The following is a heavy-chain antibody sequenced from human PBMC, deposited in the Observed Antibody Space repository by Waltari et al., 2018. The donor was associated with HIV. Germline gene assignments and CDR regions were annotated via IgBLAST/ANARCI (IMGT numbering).Heavy chain of an antibody. CDR2: IRGGGET. V-gene: IGHV3-23*01. CDR3: VKDSGRAADVFDL. CDR1: GFIFTDFA. J-gene: IGHJ3*01. D-gene: IGHD3-10*01. Sequence: QLLESGGGLVEPGGSLRLSCAASGFIFTDFAVDWVRQAPGKGVEWVSAIRGGGETFYADSVKGRFTISRDNSKNTLYLQMNSLRADDAAVYYCVKDSGRAADVFDLWGQGTMVTVSS.